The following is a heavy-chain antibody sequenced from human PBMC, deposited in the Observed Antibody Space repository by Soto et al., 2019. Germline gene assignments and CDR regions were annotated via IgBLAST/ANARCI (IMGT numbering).Heavy chain of an antibody. V-gene: IGHV4-34*01. J-gene: IGHJ1*01. CDR1: GGSFSGYY. D-gene: IGHD1-26*01. CDR2: INHSGST. CDR3: ARGATASRNFQH. Sequence: SETLSLTCAVYGGSFSGYYWSWIRQPPGKGLEWIGEINHSGSTNYDPSLKSRVTISVDTSKNQFSLKLSSVTAADTAVYYCARGATASRNFQHWGQGTLVTVSS.